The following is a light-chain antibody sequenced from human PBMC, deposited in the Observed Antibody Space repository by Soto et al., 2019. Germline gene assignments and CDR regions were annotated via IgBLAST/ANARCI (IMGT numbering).Light chain of an antibody. CDR2: QTS. CDR3: HQRQSLPGT. Sequence: EIVMTQSPATLSSFPGDRVTLSCRASQYINSRLAWYQHRPGQAPRLLIYQTSIRAAGIPARFSASGSGTDFPLTIRDVQPEDFALYYCHQRQSLPGTFGQGTNVDSK. J-gene: IGKJ1*01. CDR1: QYINSR. V-gene: IGKV3D-15*03.